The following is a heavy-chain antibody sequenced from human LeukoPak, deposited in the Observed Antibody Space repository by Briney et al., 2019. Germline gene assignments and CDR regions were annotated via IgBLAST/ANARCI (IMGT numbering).Heavy chain of an antibody. Sequence: GASVKVSCKACGYTFTSYGISWLRQAPGQGLEWMGWISAYNGNTNYAQKLQGRVTMTTDTSTSTAYMELRSLRSDDTAVYYCARVPTYYYDSSGYSDYWGQGTLVTVSS. CDR3: ARVPTYYYDSSGYSDY. D-gene: IGHD3-22*01. V-gene: IGHV1-18*01. J-gene: IGHJ4*02. CDR1: GYTFTSYG. CDR2: ISAYNGNT.